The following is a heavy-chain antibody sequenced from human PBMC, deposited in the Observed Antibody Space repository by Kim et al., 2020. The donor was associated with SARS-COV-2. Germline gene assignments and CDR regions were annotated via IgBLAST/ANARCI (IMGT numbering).Heavy chain of an antibody. D-gene: IGHD6-6*01. CDR3: ARGPSMSARRYYYMDV. CDR1: GFTFSSYE. CDR2: ISGGGLTR. J-gene: IGHJ6*03. V-gene: IGHV3-48*03. Sequence: GGSLRLSCEASGFTFSSYEMNWVRQAPGKGLEWVSFISGGGLTRYYADSVKGRFTVSRDNAKNSLYLQMSSLRAEDTALYYCARGPSMSARRYYYMDVWGKGTTVTVSS.